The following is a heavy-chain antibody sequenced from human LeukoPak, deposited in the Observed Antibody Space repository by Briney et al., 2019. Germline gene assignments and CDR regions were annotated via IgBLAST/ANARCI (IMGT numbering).Heavy chain of an antibody. J-gene: IGHJ4*02. V-gene: IGHV3-23*01. CDR3: AKDARSSWKDFFDY. Sequence: GGSLRLSCAASGFTFSSYAMSWVRQAPGKRLEWASRMGGSGGTTSYADSVKGRFTISRDKSKNTLYLEMNSLRAEDTAVYYCAKDARSSWKDFFDYWGQGTLVTV. CDR1: GFTFSSYA. CDR2: MGGSGGTT. D-gene: IGHD6-13*01.